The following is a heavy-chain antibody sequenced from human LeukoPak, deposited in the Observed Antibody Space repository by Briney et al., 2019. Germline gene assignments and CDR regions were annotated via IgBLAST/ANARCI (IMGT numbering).Heavy chain of an antibody. Sequence: GGSLRLSCAASGFTFTTYAMGWVRQAPGKGLEWVSVISDSGGSTYYADSVKGRFTISRDNSKNTLFLQMNSLRVEDTAVYYCAKGVKLELGGHAFDIWGQGTMVTVSS. D-gene: IGHD1-7*01. CDR2: ISDSGGST. CDR1: GFTFTTYA. J-gene: IGHJ3*02. V-gene: IGHV3-23*01. CDR3: AKGVKLELGGHAFDI.